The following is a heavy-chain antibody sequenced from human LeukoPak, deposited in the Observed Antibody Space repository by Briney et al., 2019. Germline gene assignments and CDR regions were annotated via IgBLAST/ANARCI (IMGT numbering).Heavy chain of an antibody. V-gene: IGHV4-39*07. CDR1: GGSISSSSKF. D-gene: IGHD6-6*01. Sequence: SETLSLTCTVSGGSISSSSKFWGWIRQPPGKGLEWIGSIYYSGSTYYNPSLKSRVTISVDTSKNQFSLKLSSVTAADTAVYYCARFGRIAAGPDWFDPWGQGTLVTVSS. CDR3: ARFGRIAAGPDWFDP. CDR2: IYYSGST. J-gene: IGHJ5*02.